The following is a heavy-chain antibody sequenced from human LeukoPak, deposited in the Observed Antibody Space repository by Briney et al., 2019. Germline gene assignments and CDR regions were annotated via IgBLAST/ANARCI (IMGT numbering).Heavy chain of an antibody. CDR2: ICYDGSNK. Sequence: GRSLRLSCAASGFTFSSYGVHWVRQAPGKGLEWVAVICYDGSNKYYADSVKGRFTISRDNSKNTLYLQMNSLRAEDTAVYYCARGSGDIVVVPAAMQFDPWGQGTLVTVSS. CDR1: GFTFSSYG. CDR3: ARGSGDIVVVPAAMQFDP. V-gene: IGHV3-33*01. J-gene: IGHJ5*02. D-gene: IGHD2-2*01.